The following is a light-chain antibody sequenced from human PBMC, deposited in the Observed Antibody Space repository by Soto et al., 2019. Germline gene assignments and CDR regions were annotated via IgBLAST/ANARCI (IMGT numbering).Light chain of an antibody. CDR3: SSYVGDTPYI. V-gene: IGLV2-8*01. Sequence: QSVLTQPPSASGSPGQSVTISCTGTSSDVGGYDYVSWYQQLPGKAPKLVIYEVNKRPSGVPERFSGSKSGNTASLTVPGLQAEDESDFYCSSYVGDTPYIFGTGTKFTVL. CDR1: SSDVGGYDY. CDR2: EVN. J-gene: IGLJ1*01.